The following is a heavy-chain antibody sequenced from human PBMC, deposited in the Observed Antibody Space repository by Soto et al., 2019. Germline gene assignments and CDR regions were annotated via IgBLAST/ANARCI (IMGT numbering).Heavy chain of an antibody. V-gene: IGHV3-30*18. D-gene: IGHD1-26*01. CDR3: AKDLSGNTYNFDH. Sequence: GGSLRLSCAASGFTFSDYGMHWVRQAPGKGLEWVAIISYDGSHTYYAESVEGRFTISRDNSKNTLYLQMSSLRDEDTAVYYCAKDLSGNTYNFDHWGQGTLVTVSS. CDR2: ISYDGSHT. CDR1: GFTFSDYG. J-gene: IGHJ4*02.